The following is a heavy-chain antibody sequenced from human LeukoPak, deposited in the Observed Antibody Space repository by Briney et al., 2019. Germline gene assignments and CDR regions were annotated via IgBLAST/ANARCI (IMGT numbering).Heavy chain of an antibody. V-gene: IGHV3-23*01. J-gene: IGHJ1*01. CDR2: LSGSGHNT. CDR1: GFAFGSYG. CDR3: ARGPQGGTPIFYFAR. Sequence: GGSLRLSCAASGFAFGSYGMSWVRQAPGKGLDWVASLSGSGHNTYYADSVKGRFTISRDISQKSLFLQMNTLTAEDSAVYYWARGPQGGTPIFYFARWGRGPRVIVPS. D-gene: IGHD2/OR15-2a*01.